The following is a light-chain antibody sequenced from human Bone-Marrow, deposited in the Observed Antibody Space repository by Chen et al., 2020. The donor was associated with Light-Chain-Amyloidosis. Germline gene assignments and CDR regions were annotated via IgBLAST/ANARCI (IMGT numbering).Light chain of an antibody. Sequence: EIVLTQSPDTLSLSPGERATLSCKASQDINRYLAWYQQKPGQAPRLLIYDTSNRATGIPARFSGCWSWTDFTLPISSLGPEDFAVYYCQHRLRWPPLPFGQGTRLEIK. V-gene: IGKV3-11*01. CDR1: QDINRY. CDR3: QHRLRWPPLP. J-gene: IGKJ5*01. CDR2: DTS.